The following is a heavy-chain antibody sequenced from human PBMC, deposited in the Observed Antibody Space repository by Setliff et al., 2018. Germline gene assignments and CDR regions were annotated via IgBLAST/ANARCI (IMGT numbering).Heavy chain of an antibody. Sequence: SVKVSCKASGYTFTAYYMHWVRQAPGQGLEWMGWINPIFGTANYAQKFQGRVTITADESTSTAYMELSSLRSEDTAVYYCAWAPRPPQYSGSHPRSYYFDYWGQGTLVTVSS. CDR2: INPIFGTA. CDR1: GYTFTAYY. J-gene: IGHJ4*02. D-gene: IGHD1-26*01. CDR3: AWAPRPPQYSGSHPRSYYFDY. V-gene: IGHV1-69*13.